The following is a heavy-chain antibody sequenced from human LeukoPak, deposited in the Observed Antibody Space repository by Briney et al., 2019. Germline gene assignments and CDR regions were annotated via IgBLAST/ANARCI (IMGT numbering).Heavy chain of an antibody. CDR3: ANLPLVRGVILAVVY. D-gene: IGHD3-10*01. Sequence: TGGSLRLSCAASGFTFSSYGMHWVRQAPGKGLEWVAFIRYDGNDKYYADSVKGRLTISRDNSKNTLYLQMNSLRAEDTAVYYCANLPLVRGVILAVVYWGQGTLVTVSS. CDR1: GFTFSSYG. CDR2: IRYDGNDK. J-gene: IGHJ4*02. V-gene: IGHV3-30*02.